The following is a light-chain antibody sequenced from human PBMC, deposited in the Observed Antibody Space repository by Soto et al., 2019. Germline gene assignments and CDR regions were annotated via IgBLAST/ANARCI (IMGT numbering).Light chain of an antibody. CDR1: QDIANY. CDR3: QQYDNLPLT. V-gene: IGKV1-33*01. CDR2: DAA. Sequence: DIQMPQSPSSLSASVGDRVTITCQASQDIANYLNWYQQTPGEAPKVLIYDAANLDRGVPSRFSGSGSGTDFTFTISSLQPEDIATYYCQQYDNLPLTFGGGTKVEIK. J-gene: IGKJ4*01.